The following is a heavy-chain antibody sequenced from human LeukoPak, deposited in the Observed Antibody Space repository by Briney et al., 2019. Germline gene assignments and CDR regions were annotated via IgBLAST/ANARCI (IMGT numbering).Heavy chain of an antibody. CDR1: GGTFSSYA. J-gene: IGHJ4*02. CDR3: ARGRYGYLLFDY. V-gene: IGHV1-69*13. D-gene: IGHD6-25*01. CDR2: IIPIFGTA. Sequence: SVKVSCKASGGTFSSYAISWVRQAPGQGLERMGGIIPIFGTANYAQKFQGRVTITADESTSTAYMELSSLRSEDTAVYYCARGRYGYLLFDYWGQGTLVTVSS.